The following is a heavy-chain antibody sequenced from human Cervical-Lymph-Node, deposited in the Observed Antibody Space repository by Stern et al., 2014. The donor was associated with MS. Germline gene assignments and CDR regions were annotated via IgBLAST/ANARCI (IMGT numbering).Heavy chain of an antibody. Sequence: EVQLVQSGAEVKKPGESLKISCKASGYSFTTYWIAWVRQMPGKGLEWMGLIYVDDSDSRYSPSFQGQVTISADNSISTAYLQWDSLKASDSAMYYCTRGDLGVIIGDYWGQGTLVTVSS. D-gene: IGHD3-3*01. V-gene: IGHV5-51*01. CDR1: GYSFTTYW. CDR2: IYVDDSDS. CDR3: TRGDLGVIIGDY. J-gene: IGHJ4*02.